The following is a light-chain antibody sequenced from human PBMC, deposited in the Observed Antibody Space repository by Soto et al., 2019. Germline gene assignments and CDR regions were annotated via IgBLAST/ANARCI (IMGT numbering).Light chain of an antibody. Sequence: EIVLTQSPATLSLSPGERATLSCRASQSVSSYLAWYQQKPGQAPRLLIYDASNRATGIPARFSGSGSGTDFTLTISSLEPVDFAVYYCQQRSNWPLCFGPGTKVDIK. CDR3: QQRSNWPLC. J-gene: IGKJ3*01. CDR1: QSVSSY. V-gene: IGKV3-11*01. CDR2: DAS.